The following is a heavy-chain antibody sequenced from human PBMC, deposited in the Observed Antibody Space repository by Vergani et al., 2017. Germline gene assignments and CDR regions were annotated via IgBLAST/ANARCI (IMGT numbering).Heavy chain of an antibody. CDR1: GGSINTGADY. CDR2: VYTSGMT. D-gene: IGHD3-16*01. Sequence: QVQLQESGPRLVRPSQTLSLTCTVSGGSINTGADYWSWIRQPAGKGLEWIGRVYTSGMTNYNPSLKSRVTILVDRSKSQLSLRLTSVTAGDTAVYFCASELSYDYGSGSDDYNPFYYEGMDVWGQGTMVTVSS. CDR3: ASELSYDYGSGSDDYNPFYYEGMDV. J-gene: IGHJ6*02. V-gene: IGHV4-61*02.